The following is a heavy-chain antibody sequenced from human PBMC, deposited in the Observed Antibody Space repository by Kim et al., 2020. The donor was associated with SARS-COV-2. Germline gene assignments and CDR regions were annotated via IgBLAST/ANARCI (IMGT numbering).Heavy chain of an antibody. V-gene: IGHV3-7*01. Sequence: GGSLRLSCAVSGFTFSNYWMTWVRQAPGKGLEWVASIKQDGSEIRYVESVKGRFTISRDNARNSLFLQMDSLRAEDTAAYYCARGGGSPDFWGQGTLVTVSS. D-gene: IGHD5-12*01. CDR3: ARGGGSPDF. J-gene: IGHJ4*02. CDR1: GFTFSNYW. CDR2: IKQDGSEI.